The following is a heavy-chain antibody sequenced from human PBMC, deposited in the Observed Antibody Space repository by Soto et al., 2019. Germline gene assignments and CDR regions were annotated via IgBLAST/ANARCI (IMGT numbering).Heavy chain of an antibody. D-gene: IGHD2-21*01. CDR1: GFTFSSNA. Sequence: GGSLRLSCAASGFTFSSNAMSWVRQAPGKGLEWVSAISGSGGSTYYADSVKGRFTISRDNSKNTLYLQMNSLRAEDTAVYYCAKDLYSGGRPYYFDYWGQGTLVTVSS. CDR3: AKDLYSGGRPYYFDY. J-gene: IGHJ4*02. CDR2: ISGSGGST. V-gene: IGHV3-23*01.